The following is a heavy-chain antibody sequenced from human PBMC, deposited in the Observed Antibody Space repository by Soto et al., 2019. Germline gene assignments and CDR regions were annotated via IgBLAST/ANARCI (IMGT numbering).Heavy chain of an antibody. CDR1: GYSFTSHW. J-gene: IGHJ6*03. V-gene: IGHV5-51*01. CDR3: GRQGITMVRGVTYYYMDV. D-gene: IGHD3-10*01. Sequence: GESLKISCEGSGYSFTSHWIGWVRQMPRKGLEWMGIIYPGGSDTRYSPSFQGQVTISADKSISTAYLQWSSLKASDTAMYYCGRQGITMVRGVTYYYMDVWGKGTTVTVSS. CDR2: IYPGGSDT.